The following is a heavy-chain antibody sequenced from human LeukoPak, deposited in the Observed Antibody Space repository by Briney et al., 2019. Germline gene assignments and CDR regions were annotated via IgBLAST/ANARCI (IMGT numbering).Heavy chain of an antibody. Sequence: SETLSLTCTVSGGSISPYYWGWIRQPPGKGLDWIGYIYYSGSTNYNPSLKSRVTISLDTSKNQFSLKLSSVTAADTAVYYCASTGDGSNPLPDFWGQGTLVTVSS. V-gene: IGHV4-59*01. CDR3: ASTGDGSNPLPDF. J-gene: IGHJ4*02. CDR2: IYYSGST. D-gene: IGHD5-24*01. CDR1: GGSISPYY.